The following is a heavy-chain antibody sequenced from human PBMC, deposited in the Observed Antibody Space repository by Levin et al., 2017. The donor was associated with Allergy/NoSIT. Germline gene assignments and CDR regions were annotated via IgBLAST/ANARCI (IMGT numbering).Heavy chain of an antibody. D-gene: IGHD4-17*01. J-gene: IGHJ4*02. V-gene: IGHV3-23*01. CDR1: GFTFSTYA. CDR2: ISITGGNT. Sequence: GGSLRLSCEASGFTFSTYAMSWVRQAPGKGLEWVSTISITGGNTYYADSVKGRFTISRDDSNNTLYVQMNNLRVEDTAVYYCAKRRGSSYGDFDSWGQGTLVTVSS. CDR3: AKRRGSSYGDFDS.